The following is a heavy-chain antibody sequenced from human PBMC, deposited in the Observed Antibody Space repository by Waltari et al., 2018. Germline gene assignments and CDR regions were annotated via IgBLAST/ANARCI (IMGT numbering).Heavy chain of an antibody. CDR3: ARDPDYGMDV. CDR2: IKQDGSEK. CDR1: GFIFSSYW. V-gene: IGHV3-7*01. Sequence: EVQLVESGGGLVQPGGSLRLSCAASGFIFSSYWMSWVRQAPGKGLEWVANIKQDGSEKYYVDSVKGRFTISRDNAKNSLYLQMNSLRAEDTAVYYCARDPDYGMDVWGQGTTVTVSS. J-gene: IGHJ6*02.